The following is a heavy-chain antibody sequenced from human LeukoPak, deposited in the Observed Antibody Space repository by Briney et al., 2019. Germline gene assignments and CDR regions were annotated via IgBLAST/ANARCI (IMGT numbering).Heavy chain of an antibody. D-gene: IGHD5-18*01. CDR2: INPNSGGT. J-gene: IGHJ6*03. CDR1: GYTFTDYY. V-gene: IGHV1-2*02. CDR3: AGDARYSHNSRRGHYYYYYYMDV. Sequence: ASVKVSCKASGYTFTDYYIHWVRQAPGQGLEWMGWINPNSGGTNYAQKFQGRVTMTTDTSTSTAYMELRSLRSDDTAVYYCAGDARYSHNSRRGHYYYYYYMDVWGKGTTVTVSS.